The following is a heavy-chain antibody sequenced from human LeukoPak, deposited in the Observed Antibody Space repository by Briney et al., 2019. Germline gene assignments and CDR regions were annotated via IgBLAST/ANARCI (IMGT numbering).Heavy chain of an antibody. CDR1: GFTFSSYG. CDR2: ISSSSSYI. Sequence: GGSLRLSRAASGFTFSSYGMSWVRQAPGKGLEWVSSISSSSSYIYYADSVKGRFTISRDNAKNSLYLQMNSLRAEDTAVYYCARGAAAGTGLGYFDYWGQGTLVTVSS. J-gene: IGHJ4*02. D-gene: IGHD6-13*01. CDR3: ARGAAAGTGLGYFDY. V-gene: IGHV3-21*01.